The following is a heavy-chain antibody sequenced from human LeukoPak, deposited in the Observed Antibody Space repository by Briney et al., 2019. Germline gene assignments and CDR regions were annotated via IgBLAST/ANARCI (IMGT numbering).Heavy chain of an antibody. V-gene: IGHV3-23*01. J-gene: IGHJ4*02. CDR2: ISGSGGST. CDR1: GFTFSSYA. CDR3: AKDYDRGYYFDY. Sequence: GGSLRLSCAASGFTFSSYAMSWVRQAPGSGLEWVSAISGSGGSTYYADSVKGRFTISRDNSKNTLYLQMNSLRAEDTAVYYCAKDYDRGYYFDYWGQGTLVTVSS. D-gene: IGHD3-3*01.